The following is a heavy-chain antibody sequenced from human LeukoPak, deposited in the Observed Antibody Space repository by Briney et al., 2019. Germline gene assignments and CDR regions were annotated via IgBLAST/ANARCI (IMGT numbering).Heavy chain of an antibody. CDR3: AKAPVRGVISHLDY. J-gene: IGHJ4*02. CDR2: IRYDGSNK. CDR1: GFTLSSYG. Sequence: GGSLRLSCAASGFTLSSYGMHWVRQAPGKGLECLAFIRYDGSNKYYADSVNGRFTISRDNSENTLWLQMTSLRAEDTAVYYCAKAPVRGVISHLDYWGQGTLVTVSS. D-gene: IGHD3-10*01. V-gene: IGHV3-30*02.